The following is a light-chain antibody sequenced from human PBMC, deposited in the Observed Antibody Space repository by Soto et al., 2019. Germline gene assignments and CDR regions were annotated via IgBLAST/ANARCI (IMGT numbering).Light chain of an antibody. V-gene: IGKV1-39*01. CDR3: QQTFSFPHT. CDR2: SAS. Sequence: DIQMTQSPSSLSASVGHRVTITCRASQTINTFLHWYQQKPGHAPNLLIYSASTLQPGVPSRFSGSGSGTDFTLTISSLQSEDFATYFCQQTFSFPHTFGPGTKVDLK. CDR1: QTINTF. J-gene: IGKJ3*01.